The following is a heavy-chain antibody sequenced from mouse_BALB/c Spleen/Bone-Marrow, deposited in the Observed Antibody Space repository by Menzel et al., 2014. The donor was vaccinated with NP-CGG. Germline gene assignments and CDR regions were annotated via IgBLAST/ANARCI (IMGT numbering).Heavy chain of an antibody. Sequence: LVKTGASVKISCKASGYSFTGYYMHWVKQSHGKSLEWIGHISCYNGATSYNQKFKGKATFTVDTSSSTAYMQLNSLTSEDSAVYYCARGDGYYVDFDYWGQGTTLTVSS. V-gene: IGHV1S34*01. CDR1: GYSFTGYY. D-gene: IGHD2-3*01. CDR2: ISCYNGAT. J-gene: IGHJ2*01. CDR3: ARGDGYYVDFDY.